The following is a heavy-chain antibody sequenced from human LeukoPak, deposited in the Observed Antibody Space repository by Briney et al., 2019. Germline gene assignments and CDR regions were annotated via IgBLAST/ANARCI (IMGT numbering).Heavy chain of an antibody. D-gene: IGHD3-10*01. V-gene: IGHV3-23*01. Sequence: GGSLRLSCAVSGLTFSRYAINWVRQPPGKGLEWVSIISNSGGISVYADSVKGRFTISRDNSKNTLYLQMSSLRAEDTAVYYCAGEGFDIWGHGTMVTVSS. CDR3: AGEGFDI. J-gene: IGHJ3*02. CDR2: ISNSGGIS. CDR1: GLTFSRYA.